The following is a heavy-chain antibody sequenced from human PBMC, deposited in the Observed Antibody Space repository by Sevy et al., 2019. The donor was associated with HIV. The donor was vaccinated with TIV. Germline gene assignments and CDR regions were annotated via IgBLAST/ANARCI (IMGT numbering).Heavy chain of an antibody. CDR1: GFTFSNYA. Sequence: GGSLRLSCAASGFTFSNYAMSWVRQAPGKGLEWVSSIRISGGNTYYADSVKGRFTISRDNSKNTLYLQMNSLRAEDTAVYYCAKEWTQLSDWYGELDYWGQGSLVTVSS. D-gene: IGHD6-19*01. CDR2: IRISGGNT. V-gene: IGHV3-23*01. CDR3: AKEWTQLSDWYGELDY. J-gene: IGHJ4*02.